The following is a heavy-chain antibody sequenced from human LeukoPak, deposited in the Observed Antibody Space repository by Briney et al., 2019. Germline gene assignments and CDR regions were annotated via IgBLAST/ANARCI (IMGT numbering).Heavy chain of an antibody. CDR2: IYTSGST. CDR1: GGSISSYY. Sequence: PSETLSLTCTVSGGSISSYYWSWIRQPAGKGLEWTGRIYTSGSTNYNPSLKSRVTMSVDTSKNQFSLKLSSVTAADTAVYYCARERWGSSSWYFDYWGQGTLVTVSS. CDR3: ARERWGSSSWYFDY. J-gene: IGHJ4*02. V-gene: IGHV4-4*07. D-gene: IGHD6-13*01.